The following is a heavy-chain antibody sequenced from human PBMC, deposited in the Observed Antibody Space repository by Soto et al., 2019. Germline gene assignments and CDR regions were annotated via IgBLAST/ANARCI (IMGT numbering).Heavy chain of an antibody. Sequence: ASVKVSCKASGYTFIGYCMHWVRQAPGQGLEWMGIINPSSGSTRYAQKFQGRVTMTRDTSTSTAYMELSSLRSEDTAVYYCARAFYGSGSTYYYYYYGLDGWGQGTTVTVSS. CDR2: INPSSGST. D-gene: IGHD3-10*01. CDR1: GYTFIGYC. CDR3: ARAFYGSGSTYYYYYYGLDG. J-gene: IGHJ6*02. V-gene: IGHV1-46*01.